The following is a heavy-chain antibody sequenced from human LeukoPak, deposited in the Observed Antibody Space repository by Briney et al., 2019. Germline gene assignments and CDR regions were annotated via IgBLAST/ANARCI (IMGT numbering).Heavy chain of an antibody. V-gene: IGHV4-59*01. CDR3: ARGPKRGPFDY. CDR1: GGSISSYY. CDR2: IYYSGST. J-gene: IGHJ4*02. D-gene: IGHD5-12*01. Sequence: SETLSLTCTVSGGSISSYYWSWIRQPPGKGLEWIGYIYYSGSTNYNPSLRSRVTISVDTSKNQFSLELSSVTAADTAVYYCARGPKRGPFDYWGQGTLVTVSS.